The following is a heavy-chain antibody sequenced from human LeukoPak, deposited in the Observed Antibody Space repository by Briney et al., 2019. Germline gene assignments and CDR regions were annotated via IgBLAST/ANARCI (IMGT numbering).Heavy chain of an antibody. CDR1: GFTFNSYG. V-gene: IGHV3-23*01. D-gene: IGHD5-24*01. Sequence: GGSLRLSCAASGFTFNSYGMSWVRQAPGKGLEWVSSISGSGGSTYYADSVKGRFSISSDNSKNTLYLQMNSLRGEDTAVYYCARGRRDGPFDHWGQGTLVTVS. CDR2: ISGSGGST. J-gene: IGHJ4*02. CDR3: ARGRRDGPFDH.